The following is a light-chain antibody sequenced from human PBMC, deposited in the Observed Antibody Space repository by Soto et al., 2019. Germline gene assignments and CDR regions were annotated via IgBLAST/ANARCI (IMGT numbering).Light chain of an antibody. Sequence: QSVLTQPASVSGSPVQSITISCTGTSSDIGDYDYVSWYQHLPGKAPKLLIFDVTHRPSGVSDRFSGSKSGNTASLTISGVRPEDEADYYCCSYTDIALDVVFGGGTKLTVL. V-gene: IGLV2-14*01. CDR3: CSYTDIALDVV. CDR1: SSDIGDYDY. CDR2: DVT. J-gene: IGLJ2*01.